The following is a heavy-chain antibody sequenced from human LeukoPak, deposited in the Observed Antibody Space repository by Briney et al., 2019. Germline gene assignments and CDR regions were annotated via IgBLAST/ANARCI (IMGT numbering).Heavy chain of an antibody. CDR2: ISAYNGNT. V-gene: IGHV1-18*01. CDR3: ARESIVGAKADI. CDR1: GYTFTSYD. D-gene: IGHD1-26*01. Sequence: ASVKVSCKASGYTFTSYDINWVRQATGQGLEWMGWISAYNGNTNYAQKLQGRVTMTTDTSTSTAYMELRSLRSDDTAVYYCARESIVGAKADIWGQGTMVTVSS. J-gene: IGHJ3*02.